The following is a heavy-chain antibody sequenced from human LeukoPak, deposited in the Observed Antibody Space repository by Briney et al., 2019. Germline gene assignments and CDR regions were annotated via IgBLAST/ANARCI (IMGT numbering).Heavy chain of an antibody. D-gene: IGHD6-13*01. Sequence: ASVKLSCKASGYTFTGYYMHWVRQAPGQGLEWMGWINPNSGGTNYAQKFQGRVTMTRDTSISTAYMELSRLRSDDAAVYYCARMVSWSAAGGDYWGQGTLVTVSS. CDR1: GYTFTGYY. CDR2: INPNSGGT. CDR3: ARMVSWSAAGGDY. V-gene: IGHV1-2*02. J-gene: IGHJ4*02.